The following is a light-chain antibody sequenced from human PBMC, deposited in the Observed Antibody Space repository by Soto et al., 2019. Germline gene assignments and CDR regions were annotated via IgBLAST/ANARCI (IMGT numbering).Light chain of an antibody. J-gene: IGKJ4*01. CDR3: QQRSNWPLT. Sequence: DIVCTHYPATLSLSPGERATLSCRASQSISADLAWYQQKPGQPPRLLIYDASNRATGIPDRFSGSGSGTDFTLTISSLEPEDFAVYYCQQRSNWPLTFGGGTKVDI. CDR2: DAS. CDR1: QSISAD. V-gene: IGKV3-11*01.